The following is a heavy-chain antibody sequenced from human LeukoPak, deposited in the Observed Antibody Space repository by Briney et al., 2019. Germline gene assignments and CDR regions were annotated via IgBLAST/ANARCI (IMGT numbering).Heavy chain of an antibody. D-gene: IGHD7-27*01. Sequence: SETLSLTCAVSGGSISSGSYSWSWIRQPPGKGLEWIGYIYPRGSTYYNPSLKSRVTLPLDKSANQFSLNLSSVTAADTAVYYCARFSPRAMGNYLDFWGQGTLVTVSS. CDR3: ARFSPRAMGNYLDF. J-gene: IGHJ4*02. CDR2: IYPRGST. V-gene: IGHV4-30-2*01. CDR1: GGSISSGSYS.